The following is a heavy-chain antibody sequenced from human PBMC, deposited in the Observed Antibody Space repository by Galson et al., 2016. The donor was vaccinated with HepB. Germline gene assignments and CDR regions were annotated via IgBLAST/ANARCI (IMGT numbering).Heavy chain of an antibody. J-gene: IGHJ6*02. CDR3: ARRFRYTYGPPYGMDV. D-gene: IGHD5-18*01. CDR1: DNSISSTGYY. CDR2: IYYSGST. Sequence: SETLSLTCAVSDNSISSTGYYWGWIRQPPGKGLEWIGSIYYSGSTYYNPSLQSRVTISVDTSKNQFSLKMSSVTAADTAVYYCARRFRYTYGPPYGMDVWGQGTTVTASS. V-gene: IGHV4-39*01.